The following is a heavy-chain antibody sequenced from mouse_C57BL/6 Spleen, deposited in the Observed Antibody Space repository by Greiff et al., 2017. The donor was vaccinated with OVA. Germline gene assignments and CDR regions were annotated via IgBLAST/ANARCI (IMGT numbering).Heavy chain of an antibody. CDR3: ARDRYFDY. J-gene: IGHJ2*01. Sequence: QVQLQQPGAELVRPGSSVKLSCKASGYTFTSYWMHWVKQRPIQGLEWIGNIDPSDSETHYNQKFKNKSTLTVDKSSSTAYMQLSSLTSEDSAVYYCARDRYFDYWGQGTTLTVSS. V-gene: IGHV1-52*01. CDR1: GYTFTSYW. CDR2: IDPSDSET.